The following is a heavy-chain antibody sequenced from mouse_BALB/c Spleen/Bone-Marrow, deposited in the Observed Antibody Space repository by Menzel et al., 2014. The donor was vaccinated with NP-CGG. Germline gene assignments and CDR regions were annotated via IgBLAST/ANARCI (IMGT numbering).Heavy chain of an antibody. V-gene: IGHV1-5*01. J-gene: IGHJ2*01. CDR3: TTLARNKFDY. D-gene: IGHD3-1*01. Sequence: EVKLQESGTVLARPGAAVKMPCKASGYTFSNYWMHWVKQRPGQGLEWIGTIYPGNSDTTYNQKFKGKATLTAVTSTSTAYMELSSLTNEDSAVYYCTTLARNKFDYWGQGTTLTVSS. CDR1: GYTFSNYW. CDR2: IYPGNSDT.